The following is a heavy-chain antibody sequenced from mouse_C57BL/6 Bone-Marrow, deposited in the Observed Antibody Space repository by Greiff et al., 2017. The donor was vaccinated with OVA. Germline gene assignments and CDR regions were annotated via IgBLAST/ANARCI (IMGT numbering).Heavy chain of an antibody. CDR2: IWTGGGT. V-gene: IGHV2-9-1*01. D-gene: IGHD1-1*01. CDR1: GFSLTSYA. CDR3: ARKVTTVVADWYFDV. Sequence: VKLVESGPGLVAPSQSLSITCTVSGFSLTSYAISWVRQPPGKGLEWLGVIWTGGGTNYNSALKSRLSISKDNSKSQVFLKMNSLQTDDTARYYCARKVTTVVADWYFDVWGTGTTVTVSS. J-gene: IGHJ1*03.